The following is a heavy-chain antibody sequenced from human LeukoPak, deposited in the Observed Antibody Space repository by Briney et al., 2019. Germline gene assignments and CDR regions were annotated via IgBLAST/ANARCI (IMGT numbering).Heavy chain of an antibody. J-gene: IGHJ4*02. V-gene: IGHV2-5*02. Sequence: ESGPTLVNSTQTLRLTCTFSGFSLSPSGVGVGWICQPPGKALEWLALIYWDDDKRYSPSLKSRLTITKDTSKNQVVLTMTNMDPVDTATYYCAPELGGSTGGYFDYWGQGTLVTVSS. CDR3: APELGGSTGGYFDY. CDR2: IYWDDDK. D-gene: IGHD3-16*01. CDR1: GFSLSPSGVG.